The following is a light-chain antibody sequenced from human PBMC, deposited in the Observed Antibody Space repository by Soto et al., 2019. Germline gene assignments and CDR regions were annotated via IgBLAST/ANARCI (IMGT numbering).Light chain of an antibody. CDR1: SSDVGGYNY. J-gene: IGLJ1*01. CDR3: SSYTSSSTPYV. V-gene: IGLV2-14*01. Sequence: QPVLTQPASVSGSPGQSITISCTGTSSDVGGYNYVSWYQQHPGKAPKLMIYDVSNLPSGVSNRFSGSKSGNTASLTISGLQAEDEADYYCSSYTSSSTPYVFGTGTKLTVL. CDR2: DVS.